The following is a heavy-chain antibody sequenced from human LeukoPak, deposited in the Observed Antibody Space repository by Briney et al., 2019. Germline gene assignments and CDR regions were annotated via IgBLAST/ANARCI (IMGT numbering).Heavy chain of an antibody. CDR3: AREYGGEDS. D-gene: IGHD4-23*01. CDR2: ISSTGSTI. J-gene: IGHJ4*02. V-gene: IGHV3-48*03. Sequence: GGSLRLSCAASGFTFSSYEMNWVRQAPGKGLKWVSYISSTGSTIYYTDSVKGRFTISRDNARNSLYLRMNSLSVEDTAIYYCAREYGGEDSRGQGTLVTVSS. CDR1: GFTFSSYE.